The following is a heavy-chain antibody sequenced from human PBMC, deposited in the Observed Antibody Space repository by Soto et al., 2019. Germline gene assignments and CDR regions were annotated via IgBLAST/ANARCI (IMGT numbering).Heavy chain of an antibody. V-gene: IGHV1-18*01. CDR1: GYTFTSYG. CDR3: ARSNADFWSGYYIGDAFDI. J-gene: IGHJ3*02. D-gene: IGHD3-3*01. Sequence: ASVRVSCKASGYTFTSYGISWVRQAPGQGLEWMGWISAYNGNTNYAQKLQGRVTMTTDTSTSTAYMELRSLRSDDTAVYYCARSNADFWSGYYIGDAFDIWGQGTMVTVSS. CDR2: ISAYNGNT.